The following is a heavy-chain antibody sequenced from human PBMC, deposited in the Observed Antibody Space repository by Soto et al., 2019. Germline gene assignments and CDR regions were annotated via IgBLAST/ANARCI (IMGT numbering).Heavy chain of an antibody. J-gene: IGHJ6*02. Sequence: PGGSLRLSCAASGFTFSSYAMSWVRQAPGKGLEWVSAISGSGGSTYYADSVKGRFTISRDNSKNTLYLQMNSQRAEDTAVYYCAKQGGYRTNYYYYGMDAWGQGTTVTV. CDR3: AKQGGYRTNYYYYGMDA. V-gene: IGHV3-23*01. CDR1: GFTFSSYA. D-gene: IGHD3-22*01. CDR2: ISGSGGST.